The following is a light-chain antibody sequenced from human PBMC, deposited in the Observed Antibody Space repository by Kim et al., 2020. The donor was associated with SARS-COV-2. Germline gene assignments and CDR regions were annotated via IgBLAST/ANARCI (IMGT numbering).Light chain of an antibody. V-gene: IGKV1-5*03. CDR1: QSVDDC. Sequence: DTQMTQSPSTLSASVRDRVTITCRASQSVDDCVAWYQQKPGRAPKHLIFRTSKVQNGVPSRFSGSGSGTEFTLTINSLQPDDFATYHCQQYYTFPFTFGQGTKLEI. CDR3: QQYYTFPFT. CDR2: RTS. J-gene: IGKJ2*01.